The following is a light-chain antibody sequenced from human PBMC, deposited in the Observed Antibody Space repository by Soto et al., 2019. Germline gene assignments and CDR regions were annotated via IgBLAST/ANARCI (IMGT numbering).Light chain of an antibody. Sequence: EIVLTPSPGTLSLSPGERATISCRASQSVSNNYLAWYQQKPGQAPRLLIYGASNRATGIPDRFSGSGSGTDFTLTISRLEPEDFAVYYCQQYGSSGTFGQGTKVDIK. CDR1: QSVSNNY. CDR2: GAS. V-gene: IGKV3-20*01. CDR3: QQYGSSGT. J-gene: IGKJ1*01.